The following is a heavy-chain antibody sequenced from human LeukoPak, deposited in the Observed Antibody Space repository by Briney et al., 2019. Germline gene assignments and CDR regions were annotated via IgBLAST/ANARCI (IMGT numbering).Heavy chain of an antibody. CDR3: ARVRVPAANPGVNTLDY. Sequence: KPSETLSLTCAVYGGSFSGYYWSWIRQPPGKGLEWIGEINHSGSTNYNPSLKSRVTISVDTSKNQFSLKLSSVTAADTAVYYCARVRVPAANPGVNTLDYWGQGTLVTVSS. CDR1: GGSFSGYY. V-gene: IGHV4-34*01. CDR2: INHSGST. D-gene: IGHD2-2*01. J-gene: IGHJ4*02.